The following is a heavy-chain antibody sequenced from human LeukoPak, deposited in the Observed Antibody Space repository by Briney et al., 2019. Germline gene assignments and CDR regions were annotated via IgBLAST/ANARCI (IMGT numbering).Heavy chain of an antibody. J-gene: IGHJ4*02. CDR3: ARGPQFCSGGSCFGYYFDY. D-gene: IGHD2-15*01. CDR2: ISASGSHI. Sequence: KSGGSLTLSCAPSGFTFSRYSMNWVRQPPGKGLEWVSSISASGSHIYYADSVKGRFSIPRDSARNSVYVQMSSLRAEDTAVYYCARGPQFCSGGSCFGYYFDYWGQGALVTVSS. CDR1: GFTFSRYS. V-gene: IGHV3-21*01.